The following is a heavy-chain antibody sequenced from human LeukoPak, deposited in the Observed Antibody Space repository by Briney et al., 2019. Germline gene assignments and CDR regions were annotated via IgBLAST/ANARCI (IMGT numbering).Heavy chain of an antibody. V-gene: IGHV3-74*01. Sequence: PGGSLRLSCAASGFTFSSYWMHWVRQAPGKGLVWVSRINSDGSSTSYADSVKGRFTISSDNAKNTLYLQMSSLRAEDTAVYYCAREPDYGDFIPFDYWGQGTLVTVSS. D-gene: IGHD4-17*01. CDR1: GFTFSSYW. CDR2: INSDGSST. J-gene: IGHJ4*02. CDR3: AREPDYGDFIPFDY.